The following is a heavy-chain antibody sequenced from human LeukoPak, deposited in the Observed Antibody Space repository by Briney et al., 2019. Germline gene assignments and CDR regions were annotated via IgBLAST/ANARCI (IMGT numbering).Heavy chain of an antibody. D-gene: IGHD3-22*01. CDR1: GGSISSGGYY. J-gene: IGHJ5*02. Sequence: SQTLSLTCTVSGGSISSGGYYWSWIRQHPGKGLEWIGYIYYSGSTYYNPSLKSRVTISVDTSKNQFSLKLSSVTAADTAVYYCARAKTFGYDSSGYYVNWFDPWGQGTLATVSS. V-gene: IGHV4-31*03. CDR2: IYYSGST. CDR3: ARAKTFGYDSSGYYVNWFDP.